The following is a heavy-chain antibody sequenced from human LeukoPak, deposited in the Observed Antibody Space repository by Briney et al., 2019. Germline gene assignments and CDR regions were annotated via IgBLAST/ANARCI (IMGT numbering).Heavy chain of an antibody. CDR3: ACIGPAWIQLWQNAFDI. Sequence: GESLKISCKGSGYSFTSYWIGWVRQMPGKGLEWMGIIYPGDSDTRYSPSFQGQVTISADKSISTAYLQWSSLKASDTAMYYCACIGPAWIQLWQNAFDIWGQGTMVTVSS. D-gene: IGHD5-18*01. J-gene: IGHJ3*02. CDR1: GYSFTSYW. V-gene: IGHV5-51*01. CDR2: IYPGDSDT.